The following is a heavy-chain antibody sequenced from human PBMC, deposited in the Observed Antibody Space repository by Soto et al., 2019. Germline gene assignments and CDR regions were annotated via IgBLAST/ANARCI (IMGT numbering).Heavy chain of an antibody. D-gene: IGHD6-6*01. CDR1: GGSISSGGYY. CDR2: IYYSGST. J-gene: IGHJ3*02. CDR3: ARDGQYSSSGRGAFDI. V-gene: IGHV4-31*03. Sequence: QVQLQESGPGLVKPSQTLSLTCTVSGGSISSGGYYWSWIRQHPGKGLEWIGYIYYSGSTYYNPSLKSRVTISVDTSKNQFYLKLSSVTAADTAVYYCARDGQYSSSGRGAFDIWGQGTMVTVSS.